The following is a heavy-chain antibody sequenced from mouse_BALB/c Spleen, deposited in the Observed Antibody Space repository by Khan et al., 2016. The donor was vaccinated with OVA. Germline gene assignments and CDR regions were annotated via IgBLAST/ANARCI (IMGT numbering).Heavy chain of an antibody. CDR1: GYSFTGYF. CDR3: ARKNGSDFDY. J-gene: IGHJ2*01. CDR2: INPHIGET. D-gene: IGHD1-1*01. Sequence: VQLKESGPELVKPGASVKISCKASGYSFTGYFMNWVMKSHGKSLEWIGRINPHIGETLYNQKFKGKATLTVDESSRTAHMELRSLASEDSAVYYCARKNGSDFDYWGQGTTLTVSS. V-gene: IGHV1-20*02.